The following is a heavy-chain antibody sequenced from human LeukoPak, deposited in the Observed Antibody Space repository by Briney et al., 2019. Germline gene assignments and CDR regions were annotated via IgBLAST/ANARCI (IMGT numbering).Heavy chain of an antibody. D-gene: IGHD3-3*01. CDR3: ARGLTYYDFWSGYTRNWFDP. CDR2: MNPNSGNT. Sequence: ASVKVSCKASGYTFTSYDINWVRQATGQGLEWMGWMNPNSGNTGYAQKFQGRVTMTRNTSISTAYKELSSLRSEDTAVYYCARGLTYYDFWSGYTRNWFDPWGQGTLVTVSS. J-gene: IGHJ5*02. CDR1: GYTFTSYD. V-gene: IGHV1-8*01.